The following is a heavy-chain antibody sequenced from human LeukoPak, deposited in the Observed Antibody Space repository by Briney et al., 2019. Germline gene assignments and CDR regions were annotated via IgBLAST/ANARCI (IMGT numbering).Heavy chain of an antibody. CDR3: TLNSGSYYGFDY. Sequence: GGSLRLSCAASGFTFSSYIMNWVRQAPGKGLEWVSSISSSSSYIYYADSVKGRFTISRDNAKNSLYLQTNSLRAEDTAVYYCTLNSGSYYGFDYWGQGTLVTVSS. D-gene: IGHD1-26*01. CDR1: GFTFSSYI. J-gene: IGHJ4*02. V-gene: IGHV3-21*01. CDR2: ISSSSSYI.